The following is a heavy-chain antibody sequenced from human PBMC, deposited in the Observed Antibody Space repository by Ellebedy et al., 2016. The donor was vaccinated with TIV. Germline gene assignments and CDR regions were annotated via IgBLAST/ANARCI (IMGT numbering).Heavy chain of an antibody. CDR2: FSYSGST. V-gene: IGHV4-59*01. J-gene: IGHJ6*02. D-gene: IGHD5-18*01. Sequence: MPSETLSLTCIVSGDSIRGYYWSWIRQPPGKGLEWIGYFSYSGSTTSNPSLKSRVSISVDTSRNEFSLKLTSVTAAEHAVYYCARLPAWDTNNYGMDVWGQGTTVTVSS. CDR3: ARLPAWDTNNYGMDV. CDR1: GDSIRGYY.